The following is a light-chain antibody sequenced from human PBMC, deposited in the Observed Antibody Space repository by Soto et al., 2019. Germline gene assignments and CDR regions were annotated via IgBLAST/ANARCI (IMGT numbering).Light chain of an antibody. CDR3: QTWGTGIHVV. CDR1: SGHSSYA. J-gene: IGLJ2*01. CDR2: LNSDGSH. Sequence: QTVVTQSPSASASLGASVKLTCTLSSGHSSYAIAWHQQQPEKGPRYLMKLNSDGSHSKGDGIPDRFSGSSSGAERYLTISSLQSEDEADYYCQTWGTGIHVVFGGGTPLTVL. V-gene: IGLV4-69*01.